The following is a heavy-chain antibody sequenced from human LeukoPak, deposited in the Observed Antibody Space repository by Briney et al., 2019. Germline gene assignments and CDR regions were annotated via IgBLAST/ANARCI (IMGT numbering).Heavy chain of an antibody. CDR2: ISYDGSNK. D-gene: IGHD2-15*01. Sequence: PGGSLRLSCAASGFTFSSYAMSWVRQAPGKGLEWVAVISYDGSNKYYADSVKGRFTISRDNSKNTLYLQMNSLRAEDTAVYYCARGGGNNWFDPWGQGTLVTVSS. V-gene: IGHV3-30*01. CDR1: GFTFSSYA. J-gene: IGHJ5*02. CDR3: ARGGGNNWFDP.